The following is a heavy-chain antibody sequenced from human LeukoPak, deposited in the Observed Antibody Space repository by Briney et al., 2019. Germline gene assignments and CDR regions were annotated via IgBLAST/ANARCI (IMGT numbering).Heavy chain of an antibody. CDR2: ISSSGST. CDR1: GGSISSYY. J-gene: IGHJ4*02. V-gene: IGHV4-59*01. D-gene: IGHD2-2*01. Sequence: PSETLSLTCTVSGGSISSYYWSWIRQPPGKGLEWIGYISSSGSTNYNPSLESRVTISGDTSKNQFSLKLTSVTAADTALYYCARGRGYCSSTSCANFDYWGQGSLVTVSS. CDR3: ARGRGYCSSTSCANFDY.